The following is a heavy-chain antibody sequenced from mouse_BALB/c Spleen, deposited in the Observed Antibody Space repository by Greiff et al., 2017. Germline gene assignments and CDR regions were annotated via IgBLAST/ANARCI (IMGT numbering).Heavy chain of an antibody. D-gene: IGHD2-14*01. CDR3: ARVDYRYGFAY. J-gene: IGHJ3*01. Sequence: EVQVVESGGGLVKPGGSLKLSCAASGFTFSDYYMYWVRQTPEKRLEWVATISDGGSYTYYPDSVKGRFTISRDNAKNNLYLQMSSLKSEDTAMYYCARVDYRYGFAYWGQGTLVTVSA. CDR1: GFTFSDYY. CDR2: ISDGGSYT. V-gene: IGHV5-4*02.